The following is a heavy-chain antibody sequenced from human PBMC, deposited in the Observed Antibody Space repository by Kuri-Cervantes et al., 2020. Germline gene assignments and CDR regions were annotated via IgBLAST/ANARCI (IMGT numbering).Heavy chain of an antibody. D-gene: IGHD5-24*01. Sequence: SLKISCAASGFKFEDYAMHWVRQAPGKGLEWVSGIGYNNNTIVYADSVKGRFTIYRDSAKNSLYLQMNSLRDEDTAVYYCARDRGGYPPSRYGMDVWGQGTTVTVSS. CDR3: ARDRGGYPPSRYGMDV. J-gene: IGHJ6*02. CDR1: GFKFEDYA. CDR2: IGYNNNTI. V-gene: IGHV3-9*01.